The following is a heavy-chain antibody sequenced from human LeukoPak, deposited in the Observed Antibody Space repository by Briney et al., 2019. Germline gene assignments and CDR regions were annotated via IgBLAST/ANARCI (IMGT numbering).Heavy chain of an antibody. D-gene: IGHD2/OR15-2a*01. CDR2: IKQDESEK. V-gene: IGHV3-7*03. CDR1: GFTFSSYY. Sequence: QPGGSLRLSCAASGFTFSSYYMSWVRQAPGKGLEWVANIKQDESEKYYVDSVKGRFTISRDNAKNSLYLQMNSLRAEDTAVYYCARARGIDYWGQGTLVTVSS. J-gene: IGHJ4*02. CDR3: ARARGIDY.